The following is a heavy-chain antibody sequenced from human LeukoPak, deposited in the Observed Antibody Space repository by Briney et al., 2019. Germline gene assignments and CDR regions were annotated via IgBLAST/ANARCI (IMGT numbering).Heavy chain of an antibody. V-gene: IGHV3-48*03. CDR2: ISSSGSII. Sequence: PGGSLRLSCAASGLSFSSYEMNWVRQPPGEGLEWLSYISSSGSIIYYADSVKGRLTISRDNAKNSLYLQMNSLRAEDTAVYYCAGLGITMIGGVWGKGTTVTISS. CDR1: GLSFSSYE. CDR3: AGLGITMIGGV. J-gene: IGHJ6*04. D-gene: IGHD3-10*02.